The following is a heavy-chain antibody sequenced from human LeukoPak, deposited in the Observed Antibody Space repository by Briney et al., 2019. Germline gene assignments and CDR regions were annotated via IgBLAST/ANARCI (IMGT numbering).Heavy chain of an antibody. Sequence: SETLSLTCTVSGGSISSHYWSWIRQPPGKGLEWIGYIYYSGSTNYNPSLKSRVTISVDTSKNQFSLKLSSVTAADAAVYYCARETDLYAFDIWGRGTMVTVSS. CDR2: IYYSGST. V-gene: IGHV4-59*11. J-gene: IGHJ3*02. CDR1: GGSISSHY. CDR3: ARETDLYAFDI.